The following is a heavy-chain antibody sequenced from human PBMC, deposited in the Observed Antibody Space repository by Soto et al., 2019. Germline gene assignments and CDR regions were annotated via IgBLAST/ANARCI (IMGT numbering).Heavy chain of an antibody. J-gene: IGHJ4*02. Sequence: AGGSLRLSCAASGFTFSSYAMSWVRQAPGKGLEWVSAISGSGGSTYYADSVKGRFTISRDNSKSTLYLQMNSLRAEDTAVYYCAKAGGTMIVVVIPYLDYWGQGTLVTVSS. CDR2: ISGSGGST. V-gene: IGHV3-23*01. CDR1: GFTFSSYA. CDR3: AKAGGTMIVVVIPYLDY. D-gene: IGHD3-22*01.